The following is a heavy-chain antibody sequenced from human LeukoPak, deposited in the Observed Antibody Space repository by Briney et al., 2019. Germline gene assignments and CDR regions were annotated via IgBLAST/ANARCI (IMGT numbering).Heavy chain of an antibody. CDR3: ARDNRDYDILTGYSKNRFDY. D-gene: IGHD3-9*01. V-gene: IGHV1-18*01. J-gene: IGHJ4*02. CDR2: ISAYNGNT. CDR1: GYTFTSYG. Sequence: ASVKVPCKASGYTFTSYGISWVRQAPGQGLEWMGWISAYNGNTNYAQKLQGRVTMTTDTSTSTAYMELRSLRSDDTAVYYCARDNRDYDILTGYSKNRFDYWGQGTLVTVSS.